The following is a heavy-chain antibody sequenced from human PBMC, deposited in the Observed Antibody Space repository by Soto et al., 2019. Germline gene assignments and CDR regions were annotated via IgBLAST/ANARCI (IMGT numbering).Heavy chain of an antibody. Sequence: QVQLVQSGAEVKKPGSSVKVSCKASGGTFSSYAISWVRQAPGQGLEWMGGIIPIFGTANYAQKFQGRVTITADESTSTAYRELSSLRSEDTAVYYCARVVAAAEYNWFDPWGQGTLVTVSS. CDR1: GGTFSSYA. CDR3: ARVVAAAEYNWFDP. J-gene: IGHJ5*02. V-gene: IGHV1-69*01. CDR2: IIPIFGTA. D-gene: IGHD6-13*01.